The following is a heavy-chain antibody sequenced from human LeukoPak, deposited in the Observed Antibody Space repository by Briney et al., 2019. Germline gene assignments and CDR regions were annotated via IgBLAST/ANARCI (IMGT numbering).Heavy chain of an antibody. V-gene: IGHV3-23*01. CDR1: GFTFSKYA. Sequence: PGGSLRLSCAAAGFTFSKYAMNWVRQAPGKGLEWVSSISGSGGSTYYADSVKGRFTISRDNSKNTLYLQINSLRAEDTAVYYCAKAARSDSTDYWGQGTLVTVSS. CDR3: AKAARSDSTDY. D-gene: IGHD2-21*02. J-gene: IGHJ4*02. CDR2: ISGSGGST.